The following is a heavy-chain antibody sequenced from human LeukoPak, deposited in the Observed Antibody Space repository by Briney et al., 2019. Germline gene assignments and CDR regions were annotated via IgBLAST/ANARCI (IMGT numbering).Heavy chain of an antibody. CDR2: IKQDGSEK. CDR1: GFTFSSYW. CDR3: ARLRIAAAGWFDP. Sequence: GGSLRLSCAASGFTFSSYWMSWVRQAPGQGPEWVANIKQDGSEKYYVDSVKGRFTISRDNAKNSLYLQMNSLRAEDTAVYYCARLRIAAAGWFDPWGQGTLVTVSS. J-gene: IGHJ5*02. V-gene: IGHV3-7*03. D-gene: IGHD6-13*01.